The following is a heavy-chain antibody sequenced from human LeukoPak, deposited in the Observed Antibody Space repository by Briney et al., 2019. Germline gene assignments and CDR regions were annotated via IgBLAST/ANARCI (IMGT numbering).Heavy chain of an antibody. Sequence: PGGSLRLSCAASGFTFSSYGMHWVRQAPGKGLEWVAFIRYDGSNKYYADSVKGRFTISRDNSKNTLYLQMNSLRAEDTAVYYCAKDSAITMAHYFDYWGQGTLVTVSS. V-gene: IGHV3-30*02. J-gene: IGHJ4*02. CDR2: IRYDGSNK. CDR1: GFTFSSYG. D-gene: IGHD3-10*01. CDR3: AKDSAITMAHYFDY.